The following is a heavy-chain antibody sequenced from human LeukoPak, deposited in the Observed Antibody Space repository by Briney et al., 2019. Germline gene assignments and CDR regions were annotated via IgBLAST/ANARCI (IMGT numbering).Heavy chain of an antibody. D-gene: IGHD3-22*01. CDR1: GGSVNSHY. V-gene: IGHV4-59*02. J-gene: IGHJ3*02. Sequence: SETLSLTCTVSGGSVNSHYLSWIRQPPGKGLEWIGYLYFSGSTGYNPSLKSRVSISVETSKNQFSLRLSSVTAADTAVYYCARPYDSSGYYIRGAFDIWGQGAMVTVSS. CDR2: LYFSGST. CDR3: ARPYDSSGYYIRGAFDI.